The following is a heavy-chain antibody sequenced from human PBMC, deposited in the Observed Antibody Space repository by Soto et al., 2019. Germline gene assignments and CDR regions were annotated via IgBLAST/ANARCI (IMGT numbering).Heavy chain of an antibody. D-gene: IGHD3-3*01. CDR3: AGGGGVGVAGSADFDM. J-gene: IGHJ3*02. V-gene: IGHV1-2*02. CDR2: INPATGAA. CDR1: GYPVTAYY. Sequence: QLHLVQSGAVVKKPGASVTVSCSASGYPVTAYYMHWVRQAPGRGLEGMGGINPATGAAKYTQTFRGRATMARATSTSTVFMEPSGLTSEDTADSYAAGGGGVGVAGSADFDMWGHGTLVTVSS.